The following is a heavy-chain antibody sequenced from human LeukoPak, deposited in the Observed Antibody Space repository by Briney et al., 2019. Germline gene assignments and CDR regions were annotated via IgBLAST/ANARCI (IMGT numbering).Heavy chain of an antibody. CDR2: IWHDGSNK. V-gene: IGHV3-33*01. Sequence: PGRSLSLSCAVSVFTFSSYGMHWVPQAPGKGLEWVADIWHDGSNKYYADSVTGRFTISRDNSKNTIYLQMNSLRADNTAVYYCCAWYNWNYHWGQGTLVTVSS. J-gene: IGHJ5*02. D-gene: IGHD6-19*01. CDR1: VFTFSSYG. CDR3: CAWYNWNYH.